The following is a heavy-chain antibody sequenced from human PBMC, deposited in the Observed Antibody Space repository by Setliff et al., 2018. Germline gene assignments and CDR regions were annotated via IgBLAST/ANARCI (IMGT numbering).Heavy chain of an antibody. J-gene: IGHJ1*01. Sequence: SETLSLTCAVSGVSINSLTWWSWVRQTPGKGFEWIGEIYHDGTSNFAPSVHYSPSLKSRAIMSIDKSKNQFSLNLSSVTAADTAVYYCARGGGRYHAASWGQGTMVTVSS. V-gene: IGHV4-4*02. CDR3: ARGGGRYHAAS. CDR1: GVSINSLTW. D-gene: IGHD1-26*01. CDR2: IYHDGTS.